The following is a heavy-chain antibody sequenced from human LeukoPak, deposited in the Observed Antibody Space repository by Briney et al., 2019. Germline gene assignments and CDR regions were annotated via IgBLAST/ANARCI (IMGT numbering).Heavy chain of an antibody. CDR1: GFTFSSYA. J-gene: IGHJ4*02. V-gene: IGHV3-30*04. Sequence: GRSLRLSCAASGFTFSSYAMHWVRQAPGKGLEWVAVISCDGSNKYYADSVKGRFTISRDNSKNTLYLQMNSLRVEDTAVYYCASGGGDYRGFDYWGQGTLVTVSS. D-gene: IGHD2-21*02. CDR3: ASGGGDYRGFDY. CDR2: ISCDGSNK.